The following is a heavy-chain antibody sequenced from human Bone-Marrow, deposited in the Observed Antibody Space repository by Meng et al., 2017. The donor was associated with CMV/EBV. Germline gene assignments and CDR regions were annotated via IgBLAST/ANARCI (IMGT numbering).Heavy chain of an antibody. J-gene: IGHJ6*02. CDR2: IIPILSIA. CDR3: ARDRLGATVERYYYYGMDV. Sequence: SVKVSCKASGGTFSSYTISWVRQAPGQGLEWMGRIIPILSIANYAQKFQGRVTITADKSTSTAYMELSSLRSEDTAVYYCARDRLGATVERYYYYGMDVWGQGTTVTVSS. V-gene: IGHV1-69*04. D-gene: IGHD1-26*01. CDR1: GGTFSSYT.